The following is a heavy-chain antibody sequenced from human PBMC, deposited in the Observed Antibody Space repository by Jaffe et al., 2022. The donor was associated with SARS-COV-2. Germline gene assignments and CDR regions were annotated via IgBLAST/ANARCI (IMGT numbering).Heavy chain of an antibody. Sequence: EVQLVESGGGLVKPGGSLRLSCAASGFTFSSYSMNWVRQAPGKGLEWVSSISSSSSYIYYADSVKGRFTISRDNAKNSLYLQMNSLRAEDTAVYYCARDMCSSTSCPITYYYYYGMDVWGQGTTVTVSS. V-gene: IGHV3-21*01. J-gene: IGHJ6*02. CDR1: GFTFSSYS. CDR3: ARDMCSSTSCPITYYYYYGMDV. D-gene: IGHD2-2*01. CDR2: ISSSSSYI.